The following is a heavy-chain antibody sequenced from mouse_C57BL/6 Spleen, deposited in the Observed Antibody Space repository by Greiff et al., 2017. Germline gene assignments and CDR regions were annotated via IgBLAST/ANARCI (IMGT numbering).Heavy chain of an antibody. Sequence: QVQLQQPGAELVRPGTSVKLSCKASGYTFTSYWMHWVKQRPGQGLEWIGVIDPSDSYTNYNQKFKGKATLTVDTSSSTAYMQLSSLTSEDSAVYYCAIHSYYGNSAWFAYWGQGTLVTVSA. CDR3: AIHSYYGNSAWFAY. CDR1: GYTFTSYW. J-gene: IGHJ3*01. V-gene: IGHV1-59*01. CDR2: IDPSDSYT. D-gene: IGHD2-1*01.